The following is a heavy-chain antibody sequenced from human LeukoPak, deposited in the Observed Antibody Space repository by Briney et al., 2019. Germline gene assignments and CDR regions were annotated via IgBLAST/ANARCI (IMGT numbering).Heavy chain of an antibody. CDR3: GRVSQSQRHYYYYGMDV. Sequence: ASVKVSCKASGYTFTNYYMHWVRQAPGQGLEWMGIINPSGGSTSYAQNFQGRVTMARDTSTSTVYMELSSLRSGDTAVYYCGRVSQSQRHYYYYGMDVWGQGTTVTVSS. CDR1: GYTFTNYY. CDR2: INPSGGST. J-gene: IGHJ6*02. V-gene: IGHV1-46*01.